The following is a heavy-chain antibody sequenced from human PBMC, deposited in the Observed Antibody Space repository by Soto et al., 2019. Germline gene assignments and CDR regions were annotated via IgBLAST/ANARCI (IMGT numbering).Heavy chain of an antibody. CDR3: ARELGSGSYYTYYYMDV. Sequence: GGSLRLCCAASGFTFSSYGMHWVRQAPGKGLEWVAVIWYDGSNKYYADSVKGRFTISRDNSKNTLYLQMNSLRAEDTAVYYCARELGSGSYYTYYYMDVWGKGTTVTGSS. CDR1: GFTFSSYG. D-gene: IGHD3-10*01. J-gene: IGHJ6*03. V-gene: IGHV3-33*08. CDR2: IWYDGSNK.